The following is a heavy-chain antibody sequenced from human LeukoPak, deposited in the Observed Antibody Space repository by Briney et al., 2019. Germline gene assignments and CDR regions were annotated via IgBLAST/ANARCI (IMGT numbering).Heavy chain of an antibody. V-gene: IGHV1-8*01. Sequence: MVWMNPNRGQTVYAKKFQGRVTMNRNTSISTAYMEVSRLRSEDTAVYYCARGIVVVPFDYWGQGTLVTVSS. J-gene: IGHJ4*02. CDR2: MNPNRGQT. CDR3: ARGIVVVPFDY. D-gene: IGHD3-22*01.